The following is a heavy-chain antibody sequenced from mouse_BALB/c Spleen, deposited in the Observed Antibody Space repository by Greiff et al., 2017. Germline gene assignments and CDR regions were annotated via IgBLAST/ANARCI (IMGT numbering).Heavy chain of an antibody. V-gene: IGHV3-2*02. D-gene: IGHD1-1*01. CDR2: ISYSGST. Sequence: EVQLQQSGPGLVKPSQSLSLTCTVTGYSITSDYAWNWIRQFPGNKLEWMGYISYSGSTSYNPSLKSRISITRDTSKNQFFLQLNSVTTEDTATYYCAGFTTVPYDYWGQGTTLTVSS. J-gene: IGHJ2*01. CDR3: AGFTTVPYDY. CDR1: GYSITSDYA.